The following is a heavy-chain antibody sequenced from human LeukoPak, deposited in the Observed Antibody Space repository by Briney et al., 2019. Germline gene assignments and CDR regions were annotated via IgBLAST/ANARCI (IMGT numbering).Heavy chain of an antibody. CDR2: IYYSGST. D-gene: IGHD1-26*01. CDR1: GGSISSGGYS. J-gene: IGHJ4*02. CDR3: ARARWVSLPFH. V-gene: IGHV4-30-4*07. Sequence: PSQTLPLTCAVSGGSISSGGYSWSWIRQPPGKGLEWIGYIYYSGSTNYNPSLKSRVTISVDTSKNQFSLKLSSVTAADTAVYYCARARWVSLPFHWGQGTLVTVSS.